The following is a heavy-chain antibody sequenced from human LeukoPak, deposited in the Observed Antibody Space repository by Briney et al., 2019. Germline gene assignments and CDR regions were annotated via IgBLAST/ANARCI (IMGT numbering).Heavy chain of an antibody. D-gene: IGHD1-14*01. V-gene: IGHV3-11*04. CDR1: GFPFSDYY. Sequence: GSLRLSCAASGFPFSDYYMSWIRQAPGKGLEWVSYISSSGSTIYYADSVKGRFTISRDNAKNSLYLQMNSLRAEDTAVYYCARDQSTEPDAFDIWGQGTMVTVSS. CDR2: ISSSGSTI. CDR3: ARDQSTEPDAFDI. J-gene: IGHJ3*02.